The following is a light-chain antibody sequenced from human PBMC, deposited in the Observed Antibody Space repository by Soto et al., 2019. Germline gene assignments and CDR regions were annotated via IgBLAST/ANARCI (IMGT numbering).Light chain of an antibody. CDR2: LEGSGSY. CDR1: SGHSSYI. Sequence: QSVLTQSSSASASLGSSVKLTCTLSSGHSSYIIAWHQQQPGKAPRYLMKLEGSGSYNKGSGVPDRFSGSSSGADRYLTISNLQSEDEADYYCETWDSNNHEVFGGGTKLTVL. J-gene: IGLJ2*01. V-gene: IGLV4-60*03. CDR3: ETWDSNNHEV.